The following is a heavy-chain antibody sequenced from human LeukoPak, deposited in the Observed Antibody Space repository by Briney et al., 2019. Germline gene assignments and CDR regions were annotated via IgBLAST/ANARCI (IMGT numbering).Heavy chain of an antibody. CDR3: AKVDVDYYDSSGYYSLETFDY. J-gene: IGHJ4*02. CDR1: GFAFSSYA. Sequence: GGSPRLSCAASGFAFSSYAMSWVRQAPGKGLEWVSAISGSGGSTYYADSVKGRFTISRDNSKNTLYLQMNSLRAEDTAVYYCAKVDVDYYDSSGYYSLETFDYWGQGTLVTVSS. CDR2: ISGSGGST. D-gene: IGHD3-22*01. V-gene: IGHV3-23*01.